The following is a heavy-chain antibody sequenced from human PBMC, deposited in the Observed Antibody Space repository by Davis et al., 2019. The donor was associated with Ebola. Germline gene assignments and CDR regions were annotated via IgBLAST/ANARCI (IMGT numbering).Heavy chain of an antibody. Sequence: GESLKISCKGSGYSFTNYWIGWVRQMPGKGLEWMGIIYPDDSDTRYSPSFQGQVTISADSSITTAYLQWSSLRASDSAMYYCARPVVKYENSDYSPDRFDSWGQGTLVTVSS. V-gene: IGHV5-51*01. CDR2: IYPDDSDT. J-gene: IGHJ4*02. CDR3: ARPVVKYENSDYSPDRFDS. CDR1: GYSFTNYW. D-gene: IGHD3-22*01.